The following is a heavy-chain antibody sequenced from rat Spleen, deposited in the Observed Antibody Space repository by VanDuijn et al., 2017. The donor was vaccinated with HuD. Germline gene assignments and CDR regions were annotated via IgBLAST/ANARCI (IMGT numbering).Heavy chain of an antibody. Sequence: EVQLVESGGGLVQPGRSLKLSCAASGFTFSNYDMAWVRQAPTKGLEWVAAISPSGDSTYYRDSVKGRFTVSRDNAKNTQYLQMDSLRSEDTATYYCARHEMALDYWGQGVMVTVSS. V-gene: IGHV5S13*01. CDR1: GFTFSNYD. J-gene: IGHJ2*01. CDR2: ISPSGDST. CDR3: ARHEMALDY.